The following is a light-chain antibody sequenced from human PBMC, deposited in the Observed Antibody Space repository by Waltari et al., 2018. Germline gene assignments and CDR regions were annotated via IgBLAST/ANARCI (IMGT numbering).Light chain of an antibody. V-gene: IGKV3-11*01. CDR2: DAS. CDR1: QSFRSH. Sequence: ELVLTQSPATLSLSPGERATLSCRASQSFRSHLAWYQQKPGQAPRPLIYDASSRATGIPDRFSGSGSGTDFTLTISSLEPEDFAVYYCQQRSDWRTFGQGTKVEIK. CDR3: QQRSDWRT. J-gene: IGKJ1*01.